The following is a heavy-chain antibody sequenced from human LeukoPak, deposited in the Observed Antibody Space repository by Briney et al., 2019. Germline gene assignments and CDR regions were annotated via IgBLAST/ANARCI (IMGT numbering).Heavy chain of an antibody. V-gene: IGHV3-53*01. CDR1: GFTVITND. J-gene: IGHJ4*02. CDR2: LYSDGNT. Sequence: GRSLRLSCAASGFTVITNDMTWVRQAPGKGRECVSVLYSDGNTKYADSVQGRFTISRYNSKNTLYLEMNSLSPDDTAVYYCARGVEPLAANTLAYWGQGTLVTVSS. CDR3: ARGVEPLAANTLAY. D-gene: IGHD1-14*01.